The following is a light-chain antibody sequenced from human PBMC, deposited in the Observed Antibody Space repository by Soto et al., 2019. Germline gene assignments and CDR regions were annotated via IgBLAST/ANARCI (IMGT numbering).Light chain of an antibody. V-gene: IGKV3D-15*01. CDR1: QSVNSN. CDR3: QQHGQWPIT. CDR2: GIS. J-gene: IGKJ5*01. Sequence: EIVMTQSPSTLSVSPGERATLSCRASQSVNSNYLAWYQQKPGQAPRLLIYGISKRATDIPDRFSGSGSGTDFTLTISSLQPEDLATYYCQQHGQWPITFGQGTRLEIK.